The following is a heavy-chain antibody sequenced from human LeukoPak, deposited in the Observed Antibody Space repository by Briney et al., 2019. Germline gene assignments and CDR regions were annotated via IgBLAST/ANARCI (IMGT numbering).Heavy chain of an antibody. CDR3: ARDRGDIVATHALDP. D-gene: IGHD5-12*01. CDR1: GFTFSSYA. CDR2: ISYDGSNK. J-gene: IGHJ5*02. Sequence: GGSLRLSCAASGFTFSSYAMHWVRQAPGKGLEWVAVISYDGSNKYYADSVKGRFTISRDNSKNPLYLQMNSLRAEDTAVYYCARDRGDIVATHALDPWGQGTLVTVSS. V-gene: IGHV3-30*01.